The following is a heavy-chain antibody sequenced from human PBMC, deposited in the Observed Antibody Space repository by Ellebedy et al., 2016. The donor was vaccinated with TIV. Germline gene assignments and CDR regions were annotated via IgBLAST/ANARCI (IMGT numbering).Heavy chain of an antibody. CDR3: ARPTRRYSSSWSADY. Sequence: GESLKISXKGSGYRFTSYWIGWVRQMPGKGLEWMGIIYPGDSDTRYSPSFQGQATISADKSISTAYLQWSSLKASDTAMYYCARPTRRYSSSWSADYWGQGTLVTVSS. CDR2: IYPGDSDT. J-gene: IGHJ4*02. D-gene: IGHD6-13*01. CDR1: GYRFTSYW. V-gene: IGHV5-51*01.